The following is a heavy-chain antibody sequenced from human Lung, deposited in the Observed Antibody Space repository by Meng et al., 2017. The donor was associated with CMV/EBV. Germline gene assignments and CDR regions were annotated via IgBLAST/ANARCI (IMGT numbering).Heavy chain of an antibody. CDR1: FTFSNAW. Sequence: FTFSNAWMSWVRQAAGKGLEWVSRIISEADGGTTHHAAPVKGRFTISRDDSKNTLYLQMNSLKTEDTAMYYCATDLYYDDSGLRDYWGRGTLVTVSS. V-gene: IGHV3-15*01. D-gene: IGHD3-22*01. CDR2: IISEADGGTT. J-gene: IGHJ4*02. CDR3: ATDLYYDDSGLRDY.